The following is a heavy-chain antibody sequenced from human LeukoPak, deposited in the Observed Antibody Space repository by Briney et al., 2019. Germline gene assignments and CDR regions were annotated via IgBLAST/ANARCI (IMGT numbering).Heavy chain of an antibody. Sequence: GSLRLSCAASGFTFSSYEMNWVRQAPGKGLEWVSYISTGGSTIYYADSVKGRFTISRDNTKNSLYLQMNSPRAEDTAVYYCARTYGSGRYNWFDSWGQGTLVIVSS. CDR1: GFTFSSYE. D-gene: IGHD3-10*01. V-gene: IGHV3-48*03. CDR2: ISTGGSTI. CDR3: ARTYGSGRYNWFDS. J-gene: IGHJ5*01.